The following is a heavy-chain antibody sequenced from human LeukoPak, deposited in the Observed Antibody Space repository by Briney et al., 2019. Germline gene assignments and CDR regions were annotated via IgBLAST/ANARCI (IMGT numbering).Heavy chain of an antibody. V-gene: IGHV3-21*01. CDR3: ARKGATTSASHFDY. J-gene: IGHJ4*02. CDR1: GFTFSSYD. Sequence: GGSLRLSCAASGFTFSSYDMNWVRQAPGKGLEWVSSISSSSSTYIHYADALKGRFTISRDDAKNSLFLQMNSLRAEDTAVYYCARKGATTSASHFDYWGQGTLGTVSS. CDR2: ISSSSSTYI. D-gene: IGHD1-26*01.